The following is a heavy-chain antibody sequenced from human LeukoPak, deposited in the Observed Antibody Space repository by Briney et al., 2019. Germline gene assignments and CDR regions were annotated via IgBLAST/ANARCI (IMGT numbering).Heavy chain of an antibody. J-gene: IGHJ4*02. CDR2: IYSDGST. CDR3: AREVDYYYTSGYYYDY. V-gene: IGHV3-53*01. D-gene: IGHD3-22*01. CDR1: GFTVSSNY. Sequence: PGGSLRLSCAASGFTVSSNYMTWVRQAPGKGLKWVSVIYSDGSTFYADSVKGRFTISRDNSKNTLYLQMNSLRAEDTAVYYCAREVDYYYTSGYYYDYWGQGTLVTVSS.